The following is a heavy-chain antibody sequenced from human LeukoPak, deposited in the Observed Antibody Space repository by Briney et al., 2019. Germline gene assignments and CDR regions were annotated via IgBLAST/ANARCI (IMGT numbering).Heavy chain of an antibody. V-gene: IGHV4-38-2*02. J-gene: IGHJ4*02. Sequence: PSETLSLTCTVSGYPISSGYYWGWIRQPPGKGLEWIGSIYHSGSTYYNPSLKSRVTISVGTSKKQFSLKLSSVTAADTAVYYCARGTYDSSGYPPVGFDYWGQGTLVTVSS. CDR2: IYHSGST. CDR1: GYPISSGYY. D-gene: IGHD3-22*01. CDR3: ARGTYDSSGYPPVGFDY.